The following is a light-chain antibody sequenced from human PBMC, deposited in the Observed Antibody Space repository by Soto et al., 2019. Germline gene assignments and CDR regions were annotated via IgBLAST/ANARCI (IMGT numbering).Light chain of an antibody. Sequence: EIVMAQATAALSVSPGGRASLSCRASQRGRSDLAWYHQKPGQAPRLLIYGASTRATGIPARFSGSGSGTKFTLTINSPQSEDFAVYYSQQYNNWSRTVCQGTKVDTK. CDR1: QRGRSD. CDR3: QQYNNWSRT. J-gene: IGKJ1*01. CDR2: GAS. V-gene: IGKV3-15*01.